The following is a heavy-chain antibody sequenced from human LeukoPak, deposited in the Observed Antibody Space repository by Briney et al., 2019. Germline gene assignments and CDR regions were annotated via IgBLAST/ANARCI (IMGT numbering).Heavy chain of an antibody. CDR2: IWYDGSNK. CDR1: GFTFSSYG. CDR3: AKEGDIVVVPAAQGYYFDY. J-gene: IGHJ4*02. D-gene: IGHD2-2*01. Sequence: GGSLRLSCAASGFTFSSYGMHWVRQAPGKGLEWVAVIWYDGSNKYHADSVKGRFTISRDNSKNTLYLQMNSLRAEDTAVYYCAKEGDIVVVPAAQGYYFDYWGQGTLVTVSS. V-gene: IGHV3-33*06.